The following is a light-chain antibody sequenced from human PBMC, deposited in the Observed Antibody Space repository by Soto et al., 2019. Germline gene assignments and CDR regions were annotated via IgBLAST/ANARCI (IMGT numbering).Light chain of an antibody. CDR2: EVS. CDR1: SSDVGSYNL. Sequence: QSVLNKPASVSGSPGQSITISCTGTSSDVGSYNLVSWYQQHPGKAPKLMIYEVSKRPSGVSNRFSGSKSGNTASLTISGLQAEYEADYYCCSYAGSSTLRVFGTGTKVTVL. J-gene: IGLJ1*01. CDR3: CSYAGSSTLRV. V-gene: IGLV2-23*02.